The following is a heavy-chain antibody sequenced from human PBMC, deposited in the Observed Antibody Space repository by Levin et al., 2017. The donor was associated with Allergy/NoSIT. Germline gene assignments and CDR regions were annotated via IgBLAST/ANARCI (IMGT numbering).Heavy chain of an antibody. J-gene: IGHJ4*02. Sequence: GESLKISCAASGFTFSDYYMSWIRQAPGKGLEWVSYISSSSSYTNYADSVKGRFTISRDNAKNSLYLQMNSLRAEDTAVYYCARDLENLGYYDILTGYYKAGAFDYWGQGTLVTVSS. D-gene: IGHD3-9*01. V-gene: IGHV3-11*05. CDR3: ARDLENLGYYDILTGYYKAGAFDY. CDR1: GFTFSDYY. CDR2: ISSSSSYT.